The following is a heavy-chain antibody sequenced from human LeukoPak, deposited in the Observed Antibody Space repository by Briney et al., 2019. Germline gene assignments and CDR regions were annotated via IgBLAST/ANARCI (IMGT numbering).Heavy chain of an antibody. J-gene: IGHJ4*02. CDR2: ISYDGSNK. CDR1: GFTFSSYA. D-gene: IGHD3-16*01. CDR3: ARVAYDYVWGKFDY. Sequence: GGSLRLSCAASGFTFSSYAMHWVRQAPGKGLEWVAVISYDGSNKYYADSVKGRFTISRDNSKNTLYLQMNSLRAEDTAVYYCARVAYDYVWGKFDYWGQGTLVTVSS. V-gene: IGHV3-30-3*01.